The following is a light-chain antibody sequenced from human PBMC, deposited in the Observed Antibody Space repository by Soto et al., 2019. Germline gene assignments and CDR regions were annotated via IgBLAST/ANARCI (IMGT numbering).Light chain of an antibody. V-gene: IGLV2-14*01. CDR1: SSDVGGYNY. Sequence: QSALTQPASVSGSPGQSITISCTGTSSDVGGYNYVSWYQQHPGKAPKLVIYEVHNRPSGVSNRFFGSKSGNMASLTISGLQAEDEADYYRSSYASTNTPYVFGTGTKLTVL. CDR2: EVH. CDR3: SSYASTNTPYV. J-gene: IGLJ1*01.